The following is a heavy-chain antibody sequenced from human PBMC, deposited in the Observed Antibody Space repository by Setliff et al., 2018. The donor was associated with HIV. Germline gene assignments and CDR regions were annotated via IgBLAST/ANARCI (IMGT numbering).Heavy chain of an antibody. CDR1: GGTFTGYY. CDR2: INPNSGGT. Sequence: ASVKVSCKASGGTFTGYYMHWVRQAPGQGLEWMGWINPNSGGTKYSQQFPGRVTMTRDTSINTAYMELSRLRSDDTAVYYCARDKLEETAESLWGPMKNDAFDIWGPGTLVTVSS. D-gene: IGHD3-16*01. CDR3: ARDKLEETAESLWGPMKNDAFDI. J-gene: IGHJ3*02. V-gene: IGHV1-2*02.